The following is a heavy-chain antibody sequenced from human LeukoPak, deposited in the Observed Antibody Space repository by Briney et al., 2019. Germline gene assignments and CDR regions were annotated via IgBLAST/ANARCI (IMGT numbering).Heavy chain of an antibody. CDR1: GDSVSSESAA. V-gene: IGHV6-1*01. Sequence: SQTLSLTCAISGDSVSSESAAWNWIRQSPSRGLEWLGRTYYRSKWYNGYAVSVKSRININPDTSKNQFSLQLNSVTPEDTAVYYCAREDEVGITWSWFDPWGQGTPVTVSS. CDR3: AREDEVGITWSWFDP. CDR2: TYYRSKWYN. J-gene: IGHJ5*02. D-gene: IGHD1-26*01.